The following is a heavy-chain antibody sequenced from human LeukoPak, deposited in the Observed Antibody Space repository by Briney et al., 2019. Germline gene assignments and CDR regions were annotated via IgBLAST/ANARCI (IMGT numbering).Heavy chain of an antibody. CDR3: AKDSKIVGPTFRSYHYMDV. J-gene: IGHJ6*03. Sequence: PGGSLRLSCAASGFTFSSYGMHWVRQAPGKGLEWVAFIRYDGSNKYYADSVKGRFTISRDNSKNTLYLQMNSLRAEDTAVYYCAKDSKIVGPTFRSYHYMDVWGKGTTVTVSS. D-gene: IGHD1-26*01. CDR1: GFTFSSYG. CDR2: IRYDGSNK. V-gene: IGHV3-30*02.